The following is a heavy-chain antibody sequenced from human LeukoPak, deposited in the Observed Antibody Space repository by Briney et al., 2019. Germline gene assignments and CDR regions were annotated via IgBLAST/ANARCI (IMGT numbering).Heavy chain of an antibody. D-gene: IGHD3-22*01. Sequence: PSETLSLTCTVSGGSISSSSYYWGWIRQPPGKGLEWIGSIYYSGSTYYNPSLKSRVTISVDTSKNQFSLKLSSVTAADTAVYYCARRPLPGHDSSGYYYSQRKNKNRYAFDIWGQGTMVTVSS. V-gene: IGHV4-39*07. CDR1: GGSISSSSYY. CDR2: IYYSGST. J-gene: IGHJ3*02. CDR3: ARRPLPGHDSSGYYYSQRKNKNRYAFDI.